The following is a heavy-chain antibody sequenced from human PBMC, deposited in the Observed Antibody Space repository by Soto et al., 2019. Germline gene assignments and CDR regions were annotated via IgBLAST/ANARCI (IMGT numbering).Heavy chain of an antibody. CDR2: IKQDGSEK. V-gene: IGHV3-7*01. CDR1: GFTFSSFW. CDR3: ARSWGVGLKVPPGCGY. Sequence: GGSLRLSCAASGFTFSSFWMSWVRQAPGKGLEWVANIKQDGSEKYYVDSVKGRFTISRDNAKNSLYLQMNSLRAEDTAVYYCARSWGVGLKVPPGCGYWGLGTLVTVSS. J-gene: IGHJ4*02. D-gene: IGHD2-21*01.